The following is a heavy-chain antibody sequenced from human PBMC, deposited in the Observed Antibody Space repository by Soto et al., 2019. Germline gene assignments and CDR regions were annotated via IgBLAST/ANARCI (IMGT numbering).Heavy chain of an antibody. CDR2: IYYSGST. Sequence: SETLSLTXTVSGGSISSGDYYWSWIRQPPGKGLEWIGYIYYSGSTYYNPSLKSRVTISVDTSKNQFSLKLSSVTAADTAVYYCARGNIVVVPAAPSPINWFDPWGQGTLVTVSS. D-gene: IGHD2-2*01. CDR3: ARGNIVVVPAAPSPINWFDP. V-gene: IGHV4-30-4*01. J-gene: IGHJ5*02. CDR1: GGSISSGDYY.